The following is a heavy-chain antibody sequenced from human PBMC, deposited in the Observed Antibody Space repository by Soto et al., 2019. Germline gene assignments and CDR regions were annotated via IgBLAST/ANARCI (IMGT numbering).Heavy chain of an antibody. CDR1: GFTFSSYA. D-gene: IGHD2-15*01. Sequence: EVQLLESGGGLVQPGGSLRLSCAASGFTFSSYAMSWVRQAPGKGLEWVPAISGSGGSTYYADSVKGRFTISRDNSKNTLYLQMNSLRAEDTAVYYCAKEPLCSGGSCYSGYFDYWGQGTLVTVSS. CDR2: ISGSGGST. V-gene: IGHV3-23*01. CDR3: AKEPLCSGGSCYSGYFDY. J-gene: IGHJ4*02.